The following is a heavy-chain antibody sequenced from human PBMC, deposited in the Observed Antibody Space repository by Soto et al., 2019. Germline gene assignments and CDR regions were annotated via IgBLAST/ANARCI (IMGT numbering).Heavy chain of an antibody. V-gene: IGHV3-74*02. CDR2: INSDGSST. Sequence: EVQLVQSGGGLVKPGGSLRLSCAASGFIFSSYWMHWVRQAPGKGLVWVSRINSDGSSTSYADSVKGRFTISRDNAKNTLYLQMNSLRAEDTAVYYCARVDSSGWSLWYYYYGMDVWGQGTTVTVSS. CDR1: GFIFSSYW. D-gene: IGHD6-19*01. J-gene: IGHJ6*02. CDR3: ARVDSSGWSLWYYYYGMDV.